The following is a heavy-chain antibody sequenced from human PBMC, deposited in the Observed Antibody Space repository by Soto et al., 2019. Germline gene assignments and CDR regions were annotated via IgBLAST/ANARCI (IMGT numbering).Heavy chain of an antibody. CDR3: ARWEDFWSPSRLKRWFDP. J-gene: IGHJ5*02. D-gene: IGHD3-3*01. CDR2: INYSGST. CDR1: GGSLSSSTYY. V-gene: IGHV4-39*01. Sequence: SETLSLTCSVSGGSLSSSTYYWGWIRQPRGKGLEWIANINYSGSTYYNPSLKSRVSISVDTSRNQFSLRLSSVTAADTAIYYCARWEDFWSPSRLKRWFDPWGQGTLVTVSS.